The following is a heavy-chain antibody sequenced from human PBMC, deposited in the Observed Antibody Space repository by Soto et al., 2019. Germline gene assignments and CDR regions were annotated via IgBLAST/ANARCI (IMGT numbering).Heavy chain of an antibody. CDR1: GFTFGDYA. Sequence: AGGSLRLSCTASGFTFGDYAMSWFRQAPGKGLEWVGFIRSKAYGGTTEYAASVKGRFTISRDDSKSIAYLQMNSLKTEDTAVYYCTRVYPLGELSFDYWGQGTLVTVSS. J-gene: IGHJ4*02. CDR3: TRVYPLGELSFDY. D-gene: IGHD3-16*02. CDR2: IRSKAYGGTT. V-gene: IGHV3-49*03.